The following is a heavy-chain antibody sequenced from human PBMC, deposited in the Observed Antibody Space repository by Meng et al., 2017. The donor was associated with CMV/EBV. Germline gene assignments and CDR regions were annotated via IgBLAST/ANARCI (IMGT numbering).Heavy chain of an antibody. CDR1: AFTYINYW. Sequence: GKSLKISCAASAFTYINYWMMWVRQAPGKGLEWVANINQDGSDKYYVDSVKGRFTISRDNAEKSLYLQMSSLRAEDTAVYYCASHGGYWGQGTLVTVSS. D-gene: IGHD3-16*01. J-gene: IGHJ4*02. CDR3: ASHGGY. V-gene: IGHV3-7*01. CDR2: INQDGSDK.